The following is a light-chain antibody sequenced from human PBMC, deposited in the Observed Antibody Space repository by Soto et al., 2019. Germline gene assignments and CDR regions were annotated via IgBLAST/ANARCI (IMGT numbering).Light chain of an antibody. J-gene: IGKJ2*01. CDR2: WAS. CDR1: QSVLYSSNNKNY. Sequence: DIVMTQSPDSLAVSLGERATINCKSSQSVLYSSNNKNYLAWYQQKPVQPPKLLIYWASTRESGVPDRFSGSGSGTDFTLPISSLQAEDVAVYYCQQYYTTPPMYTFGQGTKLEIK. V-gene: IGKV4-1*01. CDR3: QQYYTTPPMYT.